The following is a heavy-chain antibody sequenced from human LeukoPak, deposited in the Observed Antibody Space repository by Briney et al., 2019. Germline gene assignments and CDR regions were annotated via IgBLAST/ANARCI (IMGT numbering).Heavy chain of an antibody. CDR1: GGTFSSYA. CDR2: IIPIFGTA. J-gene: IGHJ6*02. D-gene: IGHD6-13*01. CDR3: ARAGSSPYYYGMDV. V-gene: IGHV1-69*06. Sequence: ASVKVSCKASGGTFSSYAISWVRQAPGQGLEWMGGIIPIFGTANYAQKFQGRVTITADKSTSTAYMELSSLRSEDTAVYYCARAGSSPYYYGMDVWGQGTTVTVSS.